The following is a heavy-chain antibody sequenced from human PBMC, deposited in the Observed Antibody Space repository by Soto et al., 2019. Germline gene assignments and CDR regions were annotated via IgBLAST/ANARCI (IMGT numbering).Heavy chain of an antibody. V-gene: IGHV1-8*01. CDR3: VRLFYYGSGSWVE. Sequence: QVQLVQSGAEVKKPGASVKVSCKASGYTFTSYDINWVRQATGQGLEWMGWVNPNNGHTGYAQKFQGRVTMTSNTSISTAYMELDSLRSEDTAVYYCVRLFYYGSGSWVEWGKGTLVTVSS. CDR2: VNPNNGHT. CDR1: GYTFTSYD. J-gene: IGHJ4*02. D-gene: IGHD3-10*01.